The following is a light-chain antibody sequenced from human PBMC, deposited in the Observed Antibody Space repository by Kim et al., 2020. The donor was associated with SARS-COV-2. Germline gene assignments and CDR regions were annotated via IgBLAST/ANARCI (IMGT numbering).Light chain of an antibody. CDR2: QDS. Sequence: SYELTQPPSVSVSPGQTASITCSGDKLGDKYACWYQQKPGQSPVLVIYQDSKRPSGIPERFSGSNSGNTATLPISGTQAMDEADYYCQAWDSSTVVFGGGPQLTVL. CDR3: QAWDSSTVV. CDR1: KLGDKY. V-gene: IGLV3-1*01. J-gene: IGLJ2*01.